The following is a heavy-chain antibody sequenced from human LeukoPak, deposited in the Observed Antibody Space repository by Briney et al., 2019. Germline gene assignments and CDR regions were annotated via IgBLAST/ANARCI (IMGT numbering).Heavy chain of an antibody. CDR2: IIPIFGTA. J-gene: IGHJ4*02. D-gene: IGHD5-12*01. Sequence: ASVKVSCKASGGTFSSYAISWVRQAPGQGLEWMGGIIPIFGTANYAQKFQGRVTITTDESTSTAYMELSSLRSEDTAVYYCARERGKYSGYDYFVAEYTGYFDYWGQGTLVTVSS. CDR1: GGTFSSYA. CDR3: ARERGKYSGYDYFVAEYTGYFDY. V-gene: IGHV1-69*05.